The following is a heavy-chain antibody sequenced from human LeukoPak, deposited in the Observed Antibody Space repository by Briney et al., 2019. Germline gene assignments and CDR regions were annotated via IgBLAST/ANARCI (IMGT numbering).Heavy chain of an antibody. V-gene: IGHV1-3*01. J-gene: IGHJ6*02. D-gene: IGHD2-2*01. CDR2: INAGNGNT. CDR1: GYTFTSYA. CDR3: ATAESSTTTYYYGMDV. Sequence: ASVKVSCKASGYTFTSYAMHWVRQAPGQRLEWMGWINAGNGNTKYSQKFQGRVTMTEDTSTDTAYMELSSLRSEDTAVYYCATAESSTTTYYYGMDVWGQGTTVTVSS.